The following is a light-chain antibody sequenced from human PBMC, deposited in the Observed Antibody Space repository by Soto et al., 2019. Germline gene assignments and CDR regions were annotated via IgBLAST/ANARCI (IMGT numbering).Light chain of an antibody. Sequence: VLTQSPGTLSVSPGDRATLSCRASQSVSSSYLAWYQQQPGQAPRLLIYGASSRATGIQDRFSGSGSGTESTLTIRRLEPEDFAVYYCQQYGSSPTCGQGTKVDIK. J-gene: IGKJ1*01. CDR1: QSVSSSY. CDR3: QQYGSSPT. V-gene: IGKV3-20*01. CDR2: GAS.